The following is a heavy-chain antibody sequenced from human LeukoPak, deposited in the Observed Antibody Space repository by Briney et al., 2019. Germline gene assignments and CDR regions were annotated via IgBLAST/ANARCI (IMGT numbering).Heavy chain of an antibody. D-gene: IGHD3-22*01. Sequence: GGSLRLSCAASGFTFNTYTMNWVRQAPGKGLEWVSYISGSSGIIDYADSVRGRFTISRDNAKNSLYLQMNSLRAEDTAVYYCARGSIYYESSGQVPFDYWGKGTLVTVSS. V-gene: IGHV3-48*01. CDR2: ISGSSGII. J-gene: IGHJ4*02. CDR1: GFTFNTYT. CDR3: ARGSIYYESSGQVPFDY.